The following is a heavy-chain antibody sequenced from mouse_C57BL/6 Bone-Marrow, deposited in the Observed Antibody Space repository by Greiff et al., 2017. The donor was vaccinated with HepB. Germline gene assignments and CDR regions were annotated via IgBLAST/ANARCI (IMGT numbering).Heavy chain of an antibody. Sequence: QVQLQQSGAELVKPGASVKISCKASGYAFSSYWMNWVKQRPGKGLEWIGQVYPGDGYTNYNAKFKGTATLTADKSSITAYMQLSSLTSEDSAVYFCARRGTTVFDYWGQGTTLTVSS. CDR2: VYPGDGYT. CDR3: ARRGTTVFDY. D-gene: IGHD1-1*01. J-gene: IGHJ2*01. CDR1: GYAFSSYW. V-gene: IGHV1-80*01.